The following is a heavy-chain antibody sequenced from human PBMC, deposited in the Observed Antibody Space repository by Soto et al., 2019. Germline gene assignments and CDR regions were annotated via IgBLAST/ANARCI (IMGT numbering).Heavy chain of an antibody. CDR3: ARDIETRITIFGVVPNYGMDV. CDR2: INASGGST. D-gene: IGHD3-3*01. CDR1: GYTFTSYY. Sequence: ASVKVSCKASGYTFTSYYMHWVRQAPGQGLEWMGIINASGGSTSYAQKFQDRVTMTRDTATSTVYMELSSMRSEDTAVYYCARDIETRITIFGVVPNYGMDVWGQGTTVTVSS. V-gene: IGHV1-46*01. J-gene: IGHJ6*02.